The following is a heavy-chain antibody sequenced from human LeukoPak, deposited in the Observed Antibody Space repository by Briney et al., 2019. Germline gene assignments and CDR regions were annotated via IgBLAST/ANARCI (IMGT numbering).Heavy chain of an antibody. CDR3: ASDHPDAFDI. J-gene: IGHJ3*02. V-gene: IGHV3-20*04. Sequence: GGSLRLSCAASGFTFDDYGMSWVRQAPGKGLEWVSGINWNGGSTGYADSVKGRFTISRDNSKNTLYLQMNSLRAEDTAVYYCASDHPDAFDIWGQGTMVTVSS. CDR2: INWNGGST. CDR1: GFTFDDYG.